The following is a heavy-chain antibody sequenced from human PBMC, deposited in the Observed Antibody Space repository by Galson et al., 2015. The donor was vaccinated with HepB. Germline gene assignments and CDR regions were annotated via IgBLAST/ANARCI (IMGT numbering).Heavy chain of an antibody. V-gene: IGHV3-30-3*01. CDR2: ISYDGSNK. Sequence: SLRLSCAASGFTFSSCAMHWVRQAPGKGLEWVAVISYDGSNKYYADSVKGRFTISRDNSKNTLYLQMNSLRAEDTAVYYCARGVRIAAAGTHYYYGMDVWGQGTTVTVSS. D-gene: IGHD6-13*01. CDR3: ARGVRIAAAGTHYYYGMDV. J-gene: IGHJ6*02. CDR1: GFTFSSCA.